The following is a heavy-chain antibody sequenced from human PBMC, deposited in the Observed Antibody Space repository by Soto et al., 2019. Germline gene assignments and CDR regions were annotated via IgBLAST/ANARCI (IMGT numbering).Heavy chain of an antibody. CDR2: VSWGGDAA. Sequence: EVQLLASGGGVVRPGGSLRLSCVASGFTYNEYGMSWVRQGPGKGLEWISGVSWGGDAAGYADSVKGRFTVSRDNAKNSLYLQMDSLGAEDTAFYFCARGYSFTPGWHFDVGGRSTLVTVSS. V-gene: IGHV3-20*04. D-gene: IGHD5-18*01. CDR1: GFTYNEYG. CDR3: ARGYSFTPGWHFDV. J-gene: IGHJ2*01.